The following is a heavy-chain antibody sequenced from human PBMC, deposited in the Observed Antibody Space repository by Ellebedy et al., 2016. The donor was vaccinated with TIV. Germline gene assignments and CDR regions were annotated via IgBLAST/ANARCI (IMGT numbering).Heavy chain of an antibody. CDR3: ARGRGQLPRTNNFYYYGMDV. CDR2: VNSNSGNT. V-gene: IGHV1-8*01. J-gene: IGHJ6*02. D-gene: IGHD2-2*01. Sequence: AASVKVSCKASGYTFISYDINWVRQATGQGLEWMGSVNSNSGNTDYAQKFQGRVTMTRNTSISTVYMELSSLTSDDTAVYYCARGRGQLPRTNNFYYYGMDVWGQGTTVTVSS. CDR1: GYTFISYD.